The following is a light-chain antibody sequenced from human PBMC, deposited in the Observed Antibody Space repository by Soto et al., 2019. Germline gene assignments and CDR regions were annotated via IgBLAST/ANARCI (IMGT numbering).Light chain of an antibody. CDR2: RAS. J-gene: IGKJ5*01. V-gene: IGKV3-15*01. CDR1: QRISDN. Sequence: EVLMTQSPDTLYVSPGERVTLSCTASQRISDNLAWYQQKPGQGPRLLVYRASTRTLGIPARFSGSESGTEFTLTISSLQSEDFAVYYCQQYNIWPITFGQGTRLEIK. CDR3: QQYNIWPIT.